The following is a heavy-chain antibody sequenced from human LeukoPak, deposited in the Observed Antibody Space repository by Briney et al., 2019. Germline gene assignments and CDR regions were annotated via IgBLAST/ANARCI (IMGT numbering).Heavy chain of an antibody. J-gene: IGHJ4*02. D-gene: IGHD3-22*01. CDR2: ISGSGGST. CDR3: AKEATSITMIVVVITPTYYFDY. Sequence: GGSLRLSCAASGFTFSSYAMSWVRQAPGKGLEWVSAISGSGGSTYYADSVKGRFTISRDNSKHTLYLQMNSLRAEDTAVYYCAKEATSITMIVVVITPTYYFDYWGQGTLVTVSS. CDR1: GFTFSSYA. V-gene: IGHV3-23*01.